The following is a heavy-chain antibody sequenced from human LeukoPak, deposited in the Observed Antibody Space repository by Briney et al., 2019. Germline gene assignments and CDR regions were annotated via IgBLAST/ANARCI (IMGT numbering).Heavy chain of an antibody. CDR3: ARVRGVDFEY. Sequence: GGSLRLSCAASGFTFSSYWMHWVRQAPGKGLVWVSRISTDGSSTSYADSVKGRFTISRDNAKKTLYLQMNSLRAEDTAVYYCARVRGVDFEYWGQGTLVTVSS. CDR2: ISTDGSST. V-gene: IGHV3-74*01. CDR1: GFTFSSYW. D-gene: IGHD3-10*01. J-gene: IGHJ4*02.